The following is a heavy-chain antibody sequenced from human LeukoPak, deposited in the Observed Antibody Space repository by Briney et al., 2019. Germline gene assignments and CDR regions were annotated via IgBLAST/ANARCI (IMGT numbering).Heavy chain of an antibody. CDR1: GGSFSGYY. Sequence: SETLSLTCALYGGSFSGYYWSWIRQPPGKGLEWIGEINHSGSTNYNPSLKSRVTISVDTSRNQFSLQLSSVTDADIAVYYCARMVAGIEFDYLGQGTLVTVPS. CDR2: INHSGST. CDR3: ARMVAGIEFDY. J-gene: IGHJ4*02. D-gene: IGHD2-15*01. V-gene: IGHV4-34*01.